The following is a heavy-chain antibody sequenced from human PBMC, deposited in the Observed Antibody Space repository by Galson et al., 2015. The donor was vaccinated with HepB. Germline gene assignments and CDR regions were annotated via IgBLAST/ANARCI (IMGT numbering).Heavy chain of an antibody. V-gene: IGHV3-66*01. D-gene: IGHD6-13*01. J-gene: IGHJ6*02. Sequence: SLRLSCAASGFTVSSNYMSWVRQAPGKGLEWVSVIYSGGSTYYADSVKGRFTISRDNSKNTLYLQMNSLRAEDTAVYYCARGGYSSSWYSMGYYYYGMDVWGQGTTVTVSS. CDR1: GFTVSSNY. CDR2: IYSGGST. CDR3: ARGGYSSSWYSMGYYYYGMDV.